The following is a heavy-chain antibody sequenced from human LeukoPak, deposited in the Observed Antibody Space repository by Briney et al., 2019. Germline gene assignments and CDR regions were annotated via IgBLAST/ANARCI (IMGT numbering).Heavy chain of an antibody. V-gene: IGHV1-69*13. Sequence: SVKVSCKASGYTFTGYHMHWVRQAPGQGLEWMGGIIPIFGTANYAQKFQGRVTITADESTSTAYMELSSLRSEDTAVYYCARGGGIAVAGPQFGYYYGMDVWGQGTTVTVSS. J-gene: IGHJ6*02. D-gene: IGHD6-19*01. CDR2: IIPIFGTA. CDR3: ARGGGIAVAGPQFGYYYGMDV. CDR1: GYTFTGYH.